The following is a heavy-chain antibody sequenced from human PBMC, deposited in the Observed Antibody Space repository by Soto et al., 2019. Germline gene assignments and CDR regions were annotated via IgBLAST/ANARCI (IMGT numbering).Heavy chain of an antibody. J-gene: IGHJ6*02. D-gene: IGHD3-10*01. CDR1: GYTFTAYY. V-gene: IGHV1-2*02. CDR3: ARNMDYYYGPGSGNGHGV. Sequence: QVQLVQSGAEVKEPGDSVRVSCEASGYTFTAYYIHWVRHVPGQGLEWMGWINPKFGDTTYAQDFQGRVTMTRDMSISTVYMELSRLTSDDTAIYYCARNMDYYYGPGSGNGHGVWGQGTTVNVFS. CDR2: INPKFGDT.